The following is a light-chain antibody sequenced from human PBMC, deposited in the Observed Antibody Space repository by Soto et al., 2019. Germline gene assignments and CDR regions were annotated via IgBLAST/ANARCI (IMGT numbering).Light chain of an antibody. V-gene: IGLV3-21*04. CDR3: QVWDSSSDYVV. CDR2: YDS. CDR1: NIGSKS. Sequence: SYELTQPPSVSVAPGKTARITCGGNNIGSKSVHWYQRKPGQAPVVVIYYDSDRPSGIPERFSGSNSGNTATLTISRVEAGDEADYYCQVWDSSSDYVVFGGGTQLTVL. J-gene: IGLJ2*01.